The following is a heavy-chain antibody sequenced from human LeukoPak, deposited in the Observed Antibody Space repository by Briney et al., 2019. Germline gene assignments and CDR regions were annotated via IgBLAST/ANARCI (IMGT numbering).Heavy chain of an antibody. Sequence: GGSLTLSCIASGFTFSDACMSWVRQAPGKGLEWVARIEGFSDGGTTDYAAPVKGRFTISRDDAKNTLFLQMNSLKTEDSALYYCSTDFYYFWSGPLWGQGSLVTVSS. D-gene: IGHD3-3*01. CDR2: IEGFSDGGTT. V-gene: IGHV3-15*04. J-gene: IGHJ4*02. CDR3: STDFYYFWSGPL. CDR1: GFTFSDAC.